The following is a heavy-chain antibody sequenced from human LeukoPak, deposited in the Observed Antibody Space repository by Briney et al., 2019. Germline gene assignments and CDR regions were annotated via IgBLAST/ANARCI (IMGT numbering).Heavy chain of an antibody. Sequence: PGGSLRLSCAASGFTFSSYSMNWVRQAPGKGLEWVSYISSSSSTIYYADSVKGRLTISRDNAKNSLYLQMNSLRAEDTAVYYCARDRKYSSGWYYFDYWGQGTLVTVSS. D-gene: IGHD6-19*01. J-gene: IGHJ4*02. CDR2: ISSSSSTI. CDR1: GFTFSSYS. CDR3: ARDRKYSSGWYYFDY. V-gene: IGHV3-48*01.